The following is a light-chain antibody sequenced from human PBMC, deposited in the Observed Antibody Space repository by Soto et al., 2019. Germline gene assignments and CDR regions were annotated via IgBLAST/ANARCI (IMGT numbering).Light chain of an antibody. CDR1: QTISY. V-gene: IGKV1-39*01. Sequence: DIQMTQSPSSLSASVGDRVNITCRASQTISYLNWYQHKPGKAPKLLIYAASTVQSGVPSRFSGSGSGTHFTLTISSLQPEDFATYYCQQSYSTPLTFGGGTKVDIK. J-gene: IGKJ4*01. CDR2: AAS. CDR3: QQSYSTPLT.